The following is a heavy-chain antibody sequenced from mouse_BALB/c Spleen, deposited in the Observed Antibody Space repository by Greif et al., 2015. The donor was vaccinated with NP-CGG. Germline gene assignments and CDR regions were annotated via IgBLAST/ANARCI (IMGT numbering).Heavy chain of an antibody. V-gene: IGHV5-9-3*01. CDR1: GFTFSSYA. CDR3: ARHSSSDY. Sequence: DVKLVESGGGLVKPGGSLKLSCAASGFTFSSYAMSWVRQTPEKRLEWVATISSGGSYTYYPDSVKGRFTITRDNAKNSLYQQMSSLRSDDTAMYYCARHSSSDYWGQCTSLTVSS. CDR2: ISSGGSYT. J-gene: IGHJ2*02. D-gene: IGHD1-3*01.